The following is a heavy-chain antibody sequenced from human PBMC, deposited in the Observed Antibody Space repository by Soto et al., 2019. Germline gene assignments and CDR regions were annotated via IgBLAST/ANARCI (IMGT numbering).Heavy chain of an antibody. CDR1: GYTFTSYY. V-gene: IGHV1-46*01. CDR2: INASGGST. D-gene: IGHD1-26*01. Sequence: ASVKVSCKASGYTFTSYYMHWVRQALGQGLEWMGIINASGGSTGYAQKFQGRVTVTRDTSTSTVYMELSSLRSEDTAVYDCAGGPGGSYYWFDYWGQGTLVAVSS. J-gene: IGHJ4*02. CDR3: AGGPGGSYYWFDY.